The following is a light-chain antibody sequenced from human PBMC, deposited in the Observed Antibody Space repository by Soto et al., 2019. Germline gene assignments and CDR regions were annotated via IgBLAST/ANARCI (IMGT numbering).Light chain of an antibody. CDR1: QSVSSTY. V-gene: IGKV3-20*01. CDR2: GAS. CDR3: QHYGSTPWS. J-gene: IGKJ1*01. Sequence: EVVLTQSPGTLSLSPGERATLSCRASQSVSSTYLAWYQQRPGQAPSLLIYGASTRATDIPDRISGSGSGTDFTLTVSRLEPEDFAVYYCQHYGSTPWSFGPGTKVEIK.